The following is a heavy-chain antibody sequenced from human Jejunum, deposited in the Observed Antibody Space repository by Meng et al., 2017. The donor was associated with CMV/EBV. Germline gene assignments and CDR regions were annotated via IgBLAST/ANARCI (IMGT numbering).Heavy chain of an antibody. CDR3: ARPDPKGEYFQH. Sequence: SGDSISFNTYYWGWIRQPPGKGLEWIANICYSGRTDYNPSLKSRVSITADPSKNQLSLHLTSVTAADTAVYYCARPDPKGEYFQHWGQGTLVTVSS. V-gene: IGHV4-39*07. CDR1: GDSISFNTYY. J-gene: IGHJ1*01. D-gene: IGHD1-14*01. CDR2: ICYSGRT.